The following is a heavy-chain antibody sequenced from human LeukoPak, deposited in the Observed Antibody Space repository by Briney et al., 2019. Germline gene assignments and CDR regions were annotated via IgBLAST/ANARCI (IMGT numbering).Heavy chain of an antibody. Sequence: ASVKVSCKASGYTFTGYYMHWVRQAPGQVLEWMGWINPNSGGTNYAQKFQGRVTMTRDTSISTAYMELSRLRSDDTAVYYCARERYSYGQRSFDYWDQGTLVTVSS. CDR2: INPNSGGT. D-gene: IGHD5-18*01. J-gene: IGHJ4*02. CDR1: GYTFTGYY. CDR3: ARERYSYGQRSFDY. V-gene: IGHV1-2*02.